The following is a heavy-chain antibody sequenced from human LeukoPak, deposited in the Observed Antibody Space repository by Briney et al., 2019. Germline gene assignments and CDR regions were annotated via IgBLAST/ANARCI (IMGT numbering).Heavy chain of an antibody. J-gene: IGHJ3*02. CDR2: IIPIFGTA. CDR3: ATDGLLHGAFDI. CDR1: GGTFSSYA. Sequence: SVKVSCKASGGTFSSYAISWVRQAPGQGLEWMGGIIPIFGTANYAQKFQGRVTITADESTSTAYMELSSLRSEDTAVYYCATDGLLHGAFDIWGQGTMVTVSS. D-gene: IGHD2-15*01. V-gene: IGHV1-69*13.